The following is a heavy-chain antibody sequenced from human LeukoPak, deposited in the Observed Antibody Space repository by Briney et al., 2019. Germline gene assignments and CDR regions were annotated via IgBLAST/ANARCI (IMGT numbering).Heavy chain of an antibody. D-gene: IGHD3-16*01. J-gene: IGHJ4*02. CDR2: ISAYNGNI. V-gene: IGHV1-18*04. CDR1: GYTFTDYY. CDR3: ARVRDYGGIGEDY. Sequence: ASVKVSCKASGYTFTDYYMHWVRQAPGQGLEWMGWISAYNGNINYAQKVQGRVTMTTDTSTSTAYMELRSLRSDDTAVYYCARVRDYGGIGEDYWGQGTLVTVSS.